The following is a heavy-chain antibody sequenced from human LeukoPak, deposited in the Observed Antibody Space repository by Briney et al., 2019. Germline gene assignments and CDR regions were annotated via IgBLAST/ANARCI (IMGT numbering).Heavy chain of an antibody. Sequence: PSETLSLTCTVSGGSISSGDYYWGWIRQPPGKGLEWIGYIYYSGSTYYNPSLKSRVTISVDTSKNQFSLKLSSVTAADTAVYYCARSDELGLLDPWGQGTLVTVSS. CDR1: GGSISSGDYY. CDR2: IYYSGST. D-gene: IGHD7-27*01. V-gene: IGHV4-30-4*08. J-gene: IGHJ5*02. CDR3: ARSDELGLLDP.